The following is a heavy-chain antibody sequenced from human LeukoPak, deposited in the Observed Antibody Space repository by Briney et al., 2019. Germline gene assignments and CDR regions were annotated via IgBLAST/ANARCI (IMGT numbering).Heavy chain of an antibody. J-gene: IGHJ6*02. D-gene: IGHD3-22*01. Sequence: GRSLRLSCAASGFTFDDYAMHWARQAPGKGLEWVSGISWNSGSIGYADSVKGRFTISRDNAKNSLYLQMNSLRAEDTALYYCAKDMGPTYYYDSSGSNYYYYYGMDVWGQGTTVTVSS. CDR2: ISWNSGSI. V-gene: IGHV3-9*01. CDR3: AKDMGPTYYYDSSGSNYYYYYGMDV. CDR1: GFTFDDYA.